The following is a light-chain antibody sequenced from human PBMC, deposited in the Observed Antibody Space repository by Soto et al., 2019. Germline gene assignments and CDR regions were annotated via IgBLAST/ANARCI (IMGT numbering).Light chain of an antibody. J-gene: IGKJ1*01. CDR2: SAS. Sequence: EVVLTQSPGSLSLSPGERTTFSCRASRTVDGNYLACYHEKPGQAPRLLIHSASTRAPGIPDRFSASGSGTDFTLTISRLEPEDSAVYYCQQYSASPRTFGPGTKVEIK. CDR1: RTVDGNY. CDR3: QQYSASPRT. V-gene: IGKV3-20*01.